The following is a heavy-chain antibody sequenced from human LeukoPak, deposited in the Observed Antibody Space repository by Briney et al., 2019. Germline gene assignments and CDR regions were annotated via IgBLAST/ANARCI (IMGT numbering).Heavy chain of an antibody. CDR2: IIPIFGTA. J-gene: IGHJ4*02. Sequence: ASVKVSCKASGGTFSSYAISWVRQAPGQGLECMGGIIPIFGTANYAQKFQGRVTITADESTSTAYMELSSLRSEDTAVYYCVSGDRPGASDYWGQGTLVTVSS. CDR3: VSGDRPGASDY. V-gene: IGHV1-69*13. D-gene: IGHD2-21*02. CDR1: GGTFSSYA.